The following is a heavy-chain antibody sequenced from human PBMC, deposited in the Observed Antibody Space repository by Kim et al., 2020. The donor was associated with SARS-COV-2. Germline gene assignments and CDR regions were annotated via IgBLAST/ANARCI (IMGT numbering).Heavy chain of an antibody. D-gene: IGHD3-3*01. CDR2: INSDGSST. CDR3: ARGRQYYDFWSGYSVLHYYYYSYMDV. Sequence: LSLTCAASGFTFSSYWMHWVRQAPGKGLVWVSRINSDGSSTSYADSVKGRFTISRDNAKNTLYLQMNSLRAEDTAVYYCARGRQYYDFWSGYSVLHYYYYSYMDVWGKGTTVTVSS. CDR1: GFTFSSYW. J-gene: IGHJ6*03. V-gene: IGHV3-74*01.